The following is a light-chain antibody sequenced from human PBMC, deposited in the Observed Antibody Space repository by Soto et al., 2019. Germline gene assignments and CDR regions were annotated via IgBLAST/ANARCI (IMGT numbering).Light chain of an antibody. V-gene: IGLV2-14*01. J-gene: IGLJ1*01. CDR1: SSGVGAYNF. CDR2: EVS. Sequence: QSALTQPASVSGSPGQSITIAFTGTSSGVGAYNFVSWYQHHPDKAPKLMISEVSNRPSGVSDRFSGSKSGNTASLTISGLQAEDEADYYCASLTTTSFVFGTGTKVTVL. CDR3: ASLTTTSFV.